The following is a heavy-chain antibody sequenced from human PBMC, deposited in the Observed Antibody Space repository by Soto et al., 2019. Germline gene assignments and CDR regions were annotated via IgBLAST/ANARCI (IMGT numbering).Heavy chain of an antibody. D-gene: IGHD5-12*01. CDR2: IDPSDSYT. V-gene: IGHV5-10-1*01. CDR3: ARQTYSGYIYYYYGMEV. Sequence: GESLEISCKGSGYSFTSYWISCVRQMPGKGLEWIGRIDPSDSYTNYSPSFQGHVTISADKSISTAYLQWSSLKASETAMYYCARQTYSGYIYYYYGMEVWGKGTKVTVS. J-gene: IGHJ6*04. CDR1: GYSFTSYW.